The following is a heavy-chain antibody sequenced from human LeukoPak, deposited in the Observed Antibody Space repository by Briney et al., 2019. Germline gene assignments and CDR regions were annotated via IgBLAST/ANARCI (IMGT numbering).Heavy chain of an antibody. J-gene: IGHJ4*02. Sequence: PGGSLRLSCAASGFTFSSYAMSWVRQAPGKGLEWVSAISGSGGSTYCADSVKGRFTISRDNSKNTLYLQMNSLRAEDTAVYYCAKDPYYDILTGYSDYWGQGTLVTVSS. CDR1: GFTFSSYA. CDR2: ISGSGGST. D-gene: IGHD3-9*01. V-gene: IGHV3-23*01. CDR3: AKDPYYDILTGYSDY.